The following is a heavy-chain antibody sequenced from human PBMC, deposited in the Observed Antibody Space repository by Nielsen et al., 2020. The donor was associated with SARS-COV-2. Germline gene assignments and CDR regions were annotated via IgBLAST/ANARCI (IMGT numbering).Heavy chain of an antibody. Sequence: VRQAPGKGLEWVAVISYDGSNKYYADSVKGRFTISRDNSKNTLYLQMNSLRAEDTAVYYCAKVVSSFGLNYYDSSGYYLDYWGQGTLVTVSS. J-gene: IGHJ4*02. D-gene: IGHD3-22*01. CDR2: ISYDGSNK. CDR3: AKVVSSFGLNYYDSSGYYLDY. V-gene: IGHV3-30*18.